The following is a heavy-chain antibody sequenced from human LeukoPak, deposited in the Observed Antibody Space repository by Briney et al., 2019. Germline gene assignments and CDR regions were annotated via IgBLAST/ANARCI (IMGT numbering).Heavy chain of an antibody. CDR3: ARSIGGCYFDY. D-gene: IGHD1-26*01. CDR1: GFTFSSYW. Sequence: QAGGSLRLSCAASGFTFSSYWMSWVRQAPGKGLEWVANIKQDGSEKYYVNSVKGRFTISRDNAKNSLYLQMNSLRAEDTAVYYCARSIGGCYFDYWGQGTLVTVSS. J-gene: IGHJ4*02. CDR2: IKQDGSEK. V-gene: IGHV3-7*01.